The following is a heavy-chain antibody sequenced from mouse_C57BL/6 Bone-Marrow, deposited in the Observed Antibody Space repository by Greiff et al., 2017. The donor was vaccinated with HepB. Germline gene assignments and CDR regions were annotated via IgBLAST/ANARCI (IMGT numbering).Heavy chain of an antibody. J-gene: IGHJ1*03. CDR2: INYDGSST. Sequence: EVQRVESEGGLVQPGSSMKLSCTASGFTFSDYYMAWVRQVPEKGLEWVANINYDGSSTYYLDSLKSRFIISRDTAKNILYLQMSSLKSEDTATYYCAREWFYWYFDVWGTGTTVTVSS. D-gene: IGHD2-2*01. CDR3: AREWFYWYFDV. V-gene: IGHV5-16*01. CDR1: GFTFSDYY.